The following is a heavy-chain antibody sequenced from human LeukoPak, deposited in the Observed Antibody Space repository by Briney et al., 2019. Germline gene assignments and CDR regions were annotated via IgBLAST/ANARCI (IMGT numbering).Heavy chain of an antibody. CDR3: ARDTGGYDLAY. CDR1: GYTFTGYY. Sequence: ASVKVSCRASGYTFTGYYMHWVRQAHGQGLEWMGWINPNSGGTNYAQKFQGRVTMTRDTSISTAYMDLSRLRSDDTAVYYCARDTGGYDLAYWGQGTLVTVSS. J-gene: IGHJ4*02. V-gene: IGHV1-2*02. CDR2: INPNSGGT. D-gene: IGHD5-12*01.